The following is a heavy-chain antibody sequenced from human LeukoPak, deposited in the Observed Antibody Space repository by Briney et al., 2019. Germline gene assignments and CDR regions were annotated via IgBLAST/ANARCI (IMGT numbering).Heavy chain of an antibody. V-gene: IGHV4-39*07. D-gene: IGHD4-17*01. CDR2: ISYSGSS. Sequence: SETLSLTCTVSVGSISSSRYYWGWIRQPPGRGLEWIASISYSGSSYYNPSLKSRVTISVDTSKNQVSLQLSSVTAADTAVYYCVRDDYGDYTRRFDPWGQGTLVTVSS. J-gene: IGHJ5*02. CDR1: VGSISSSRYY. CDR3: VRDDYGDYTRRFDP.